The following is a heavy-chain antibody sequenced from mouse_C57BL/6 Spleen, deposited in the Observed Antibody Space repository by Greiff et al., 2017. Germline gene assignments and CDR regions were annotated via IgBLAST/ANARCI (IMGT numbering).Heavy chain of an antibody. J-gene: IGHJ2*01. V-gene: IGHV1-80*01. D-gene: IGHD1-1*01. CDR2: IYPGDGDT. CDR1: GYAFSSYW. Sequence: VQLQQSGAELVKPGASVKISCKASGYAFSSYWMNWVKQRPGKGLGWIGQIYPGDGDTNYNGKFKGKATLTADKSSSTAYMQLSSLTSEDSAVYFCARLDTTVSFGYWGPGTTLTVSS. CDR3: ARLDTTVSFGY.